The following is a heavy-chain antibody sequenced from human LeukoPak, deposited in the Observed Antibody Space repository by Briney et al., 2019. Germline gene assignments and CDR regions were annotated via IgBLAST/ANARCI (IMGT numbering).Heavy chain of an antibody. V-gene: IGHV1-2*02. D-gene: IGHD2-2*01. CDR2: INPNSGDT. J-gene: IGHJ3*02. CDR3: ARDPAIVVVPAVHDAFDI. CDR1: GYTFIDYY. Sequence: ASVKVSCKASGYTFIDYYMHWVRQAPGQGLEWMGWINPNSGDTNYAQKFQGRVTMTRDTSISTAYMELSRLRSDDTAVYYCARDPAIVVVPAVHDAFDIWGQGTMVTVSS.